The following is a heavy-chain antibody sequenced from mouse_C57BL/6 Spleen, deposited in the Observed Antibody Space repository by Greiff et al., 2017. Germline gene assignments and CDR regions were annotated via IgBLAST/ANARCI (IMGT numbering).Heavy chain of an antibody. CDR1: GYTFTSYW. CDR3: AREDDLAWFAY. V-gene: IGHV1-52*01. CDR2: IDPSDSET. J-gene: IGHJ3*01. Sequence: VQLQQPGAELVRPGSSVKLSCKASGYTFTSYWMHWVKQRPIQGLEWIGNIDPSDSETHYNQKFKDKATLTVDKSSSTAYMQLSSLTSEDSAVYYCAREDDLAWFAYWGQGTLVTVSA. D-gene: IGHD2-3*01.